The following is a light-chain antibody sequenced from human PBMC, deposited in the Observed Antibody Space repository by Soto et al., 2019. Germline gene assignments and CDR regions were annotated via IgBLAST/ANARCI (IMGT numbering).Light chain of an antibody. V-gene: IGKV1-5*03. CDR2: KAS. Sequence: DVQMTQTPSSLSASVGDRVILTCRASQSIGNWLAWYQQKPGKAPKLLIYKASSLESGVPTRFSGSGSGTDFTLTISSLQPEDFATYYCQQYNSYVFGPGNKVDIK. CDR3: QQYNSYV. J-gene: IGKJ3*01. CDR1: QSIGNW.